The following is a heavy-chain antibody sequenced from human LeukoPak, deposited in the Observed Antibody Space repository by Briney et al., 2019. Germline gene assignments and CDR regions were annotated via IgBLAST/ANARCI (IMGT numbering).Heavy chain of an antibody. Sequence: GGSLRLSCAASGFTFSSYSMNWVRQAPGKGLEWVSYIRSSSRTIYYADSVKGRFTISRDNSKNTLYVQMNSLRTEDTAVYYCATLGSPGFNYPFDSWGQGTLVTVSS. D-gene: IGHD7-27*01. V-gene: IGHV3-48*01. CDR1: GFTFSSYS. J-gene: IGHJ4*02. CDR2: IRSSSRTI. CDR3: ATLGSPGFNYPFDS.